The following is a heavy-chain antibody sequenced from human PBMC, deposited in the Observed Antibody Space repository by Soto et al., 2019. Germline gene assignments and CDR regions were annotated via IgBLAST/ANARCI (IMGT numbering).Heavy chain of an antibody. Sequence: GGFLRLSCAASGFTFSSYAMSWVRQAPGKGLEWVSAISGSGGSTYYADSVKGRFTISRDNSKNTLYLQMNSLRAEDTAVYYCAKDPHPLEWLLWFSYWGQGTLVTVSS. CDR2: ISGSGGST. CDR3: AKDPHPLEWLLWFSY. CDR1: GFTFSSYA. D-gene: IGHD3-3*01. J-gene: IGHJ4*02. V-gene: IGHV3-23*01.